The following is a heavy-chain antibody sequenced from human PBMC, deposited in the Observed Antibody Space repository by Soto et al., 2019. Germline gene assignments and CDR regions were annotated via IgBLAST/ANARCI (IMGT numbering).Heavy chain of an antibody. Sequence: SVKVSCKASGGTFSSYAISWVRQAPGQGLEWMGGIIPIFGTANYAQKFQGRVTITADKSTSTAYMELSSLRSEDTAVYYCSRQEGLGYCSSTSCYRRAFDIWGQGTMVTVSS. J-gene: IGHJ3*02. CDR1: GGTFSSYA. CDR2: IIPIFGTA. V-gene: IGHV1-69*06. CDR3: SRQEGLGYCSSTSCYRRAFDI. D-gene: IGHD2-2*01.